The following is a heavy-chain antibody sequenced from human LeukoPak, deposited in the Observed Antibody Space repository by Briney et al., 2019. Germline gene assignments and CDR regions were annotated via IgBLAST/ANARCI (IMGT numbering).Heavy chain of an antibody. CDR1: GFTFSSYG. D-gene: IGHD6-13*01. CDR2: IRYDGSNK. V-gene: IGHV3-30*02. CDR3: ARERSSWYWFDP. Sequence: GGSLRLSCAASGFTFSSYGMHWVRQAPGKGLEWVAFIRYDGSNKYYADSVKGRFTISRDNSKNTLYLQMNSLRAGDTAVYYCARERSSWYWFDPWGQGTLVTVSS. J-gene: IGHJ5*02.